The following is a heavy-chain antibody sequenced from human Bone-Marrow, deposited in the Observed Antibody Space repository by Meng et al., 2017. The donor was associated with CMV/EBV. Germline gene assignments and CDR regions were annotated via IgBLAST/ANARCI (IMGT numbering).Heavy chain of an antibody. J-gene: IGHJ3*02. CDR3: ARSDPVSYSGYDLDGAFDI. V-gene: IGHV3-30*03. Sequence: GGSLRLSCAASGFTFSSYSMNWVRQAPGKGLEWVAVISYDGSNKYYADSVKGRFTISRDNSKNTLYLQMNSLRAEDTAVYYCARSDPVSYSGYDLDGAFDIWGQGTMVTVSS. CDR2: ISYDGSNK. CDR1: GFTFSSYS. D-gene: IGHD5-12*01.